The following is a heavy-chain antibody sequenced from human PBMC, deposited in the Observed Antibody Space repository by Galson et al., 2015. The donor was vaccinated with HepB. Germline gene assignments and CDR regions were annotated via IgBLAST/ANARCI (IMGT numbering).Heavy chain of an antibody. CDR3: ARDPGGEYFDY. D-gene: IGHD6-25*01. Sequence: SLRRSCAASGFTFSRYAIDWVRQAPGKGLEWVACISSSSSYIYYADSVKGRFTISRDNAKNSLYLQMNSLRAEDTAVYYCARDPGGEYFDYWGQGTLVTVSS. J-gene: IGHJ4*02. V-gene: IGHV3-21*01. CDR2: ISSSSSYI. CDR1: GFTFSRYA.